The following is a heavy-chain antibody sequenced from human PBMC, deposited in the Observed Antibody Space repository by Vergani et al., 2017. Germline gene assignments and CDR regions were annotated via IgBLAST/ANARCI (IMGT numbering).Heavy chain of an antibody. Sequence: VQLLESGGGVVQPGRSLRLSCAASGFTFSNFAIHWVRQAPGKGLEWVAFISYDASNEYFADSVKGRSTISRDNSKNTLYLQMNSLRTEDTAVYYCARESVEQLDPYYYYYMDVWGKGTTVTVSS. CDR3: ARESVEQLDPYYYYYMDV. D-gene: IGHD6-6*01. V-gene: IGHV3-30-3*01. J-gene: IGHJ6*03. CDR2: ISYDASNE. CDR1: GFTFSNFA.